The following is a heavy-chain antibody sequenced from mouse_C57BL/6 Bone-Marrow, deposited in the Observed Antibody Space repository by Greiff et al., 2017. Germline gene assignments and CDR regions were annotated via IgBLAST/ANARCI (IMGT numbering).Heavy chain of an antibody. CDR3: ARGKDYYDYLAWFAY. CDR2: IYPRSGNT. D-gene: IGHD2-4*01. J-gene: IGHJ3*01. CDR1: GYTFTSYG. Sequence: ESGAELARPGASVKLSCKASGYTFTSYGISWVKQRTGQGLEWIGEIYPRSGNTYYNEKFKGKATLTADKSSSTAYMELRSLTSEDSAVYFCARGKDYYDYLAWFAYWGQGTLVTVSA. V-gene: IGHV1-81*01.